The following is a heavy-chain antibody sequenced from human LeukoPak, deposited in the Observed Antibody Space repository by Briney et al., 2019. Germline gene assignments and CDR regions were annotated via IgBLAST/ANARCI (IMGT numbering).Heavy chain of an antibody. CDR3: ARHISSGWTYYFDY. Sequence: SETLSLTCTVSGGSISSYYWSWIRQPPGKGLEWIGYIYYSGSTNYNPSLKSRVTISVDTSKNQISLKLSSVTAADTAVYYCARHISSGWTYYFDYWGQGTLVTVSS. CDR1: GGSISSYY. D-gene: IGHD6-19*01. CDR2: IYYSGST. J-gene: IGHJ4*02. V-gene: IGHV4-59*08.